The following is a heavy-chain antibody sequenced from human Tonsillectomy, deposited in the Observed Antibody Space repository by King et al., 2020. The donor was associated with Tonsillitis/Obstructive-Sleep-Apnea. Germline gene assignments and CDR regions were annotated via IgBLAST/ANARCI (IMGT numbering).Heavy chain of an antibody. CDR1: GFTFSYYA. CDR2: ISYDGSNK. Sequence: VQLVESGGGVVQPGRSLRLSCAASGFTFSYYAMHWVRQAPGKGLEWVAVISYDGSNKYYADSVKGRFTISRDNSKHTLYLQMNSLRTEDTAVYYCARDLPIAVLPAAIKGGFDYWGQGTLVTVSS. J-gene: IGHJ4*02. CDR3: ARDLPIAVLPAAIKGGFDY. V-gene: IGHV3-30*04. D-gene: IGHD2-2*02.